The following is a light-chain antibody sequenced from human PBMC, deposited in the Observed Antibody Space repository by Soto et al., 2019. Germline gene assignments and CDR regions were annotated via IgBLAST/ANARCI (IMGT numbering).Light chain of an antibody. CDR3: SSYTTSSTQV. Sequence: QSAPTQPASVSGSPGQSITISCTEASGDVGAYNYVSWYQHHPGKAPKLIISDVSIRPSGVSDRFSGSKSGNTASLTISGLQAEDEADYYCSSYTTSSTQVFGTGTKLTVL. V-gene: IGLV2-14*01. CDR2: DVS. CDR1: SGDVGAYNY. J-gene: IGLJ1*01.